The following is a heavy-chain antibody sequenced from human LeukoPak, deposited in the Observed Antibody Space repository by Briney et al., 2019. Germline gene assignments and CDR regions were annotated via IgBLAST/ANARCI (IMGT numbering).Heavy chain of an antibody. V-gene: IGHV4-61*01. CDR2: IYYSGST. Sequence: SETLSLTCTVSGGSVSSGSYYWSWIRQPPGKGLEWIGYIYYSGSTNYNPSLKSRVTISVDTSKNQFSLKLSSVTAADTAVYYCARTRREQQLALFDYWGQGTLVTVSS. J-gene: IGHJ4*02. CDR3: ARTRREQQLALFDY. CDR1: GGSVSSGSYY. D-gene: IGHD6-13*01.